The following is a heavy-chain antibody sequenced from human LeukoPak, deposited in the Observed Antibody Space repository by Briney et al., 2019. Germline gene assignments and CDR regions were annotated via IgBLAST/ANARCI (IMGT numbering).Heavy chain of an antibody. CDR2: IYSGGST. V-gene: IGHV3-53*01. CDR1: GFTVSSNY. J-gene: IGHJ5*02. D-gene: IGHD3-16*01. Sequence: GGSLRLSCVVSGFTVSSNYMSWVRQAPGKGLEWVSVIYSGGSTYYADSVKGRFTISRDNPKNTLYLQMNSLRAEDTAVYYCARVGTFGGVIWSWGQGTLVTVSS. CDR3: ARVGTFGGVIWS.